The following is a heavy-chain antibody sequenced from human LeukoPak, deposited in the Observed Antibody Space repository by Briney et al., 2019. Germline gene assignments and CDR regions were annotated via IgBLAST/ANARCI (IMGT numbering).Heavy chain of an antibody. CDR1: GFTFSSSV. V-gene: IGHV3-23*01. CDR2: ISGSGGST. Sequence: GGSLRLSCAASGFTFSSSVMSWVRQAPGKGLEWVSSISGSGGSTYYADSVKGRFSVSRDNSKNTLYLQMNSLRAEDTAVYYCAKRIGSGSYYFEYWGQGTLVTVSP. CDR3: AKRIGSGSYYFEY. J-gene: IGHJ4*02. D-gene: IGHD6-19*01.